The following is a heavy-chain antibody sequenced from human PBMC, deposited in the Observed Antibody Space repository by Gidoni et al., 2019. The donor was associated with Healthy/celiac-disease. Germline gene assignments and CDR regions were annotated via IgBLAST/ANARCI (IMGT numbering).Heavy chain of an antibody. J-gene: IGHJ6*03. Sequence: EVQLVESGGGLVKPGGSLRLSCAASGFTFISYSMNWVRQAPGKGLEWVSSISSSSSYIYYADSVKGRFTISRDNAKKSLYLQMNSLRAEDTAVYYCARGREDYDILTGSSYYYYYMDVWGKGTTVTVSS. D-gene: IGHD3-9*01. CDR2: ISSSSSYI. V-gene: IGHV3-21*01. CDR1: GFTFISYS. CDR3: ARGREDYDILTGSSYYYYYMDV.